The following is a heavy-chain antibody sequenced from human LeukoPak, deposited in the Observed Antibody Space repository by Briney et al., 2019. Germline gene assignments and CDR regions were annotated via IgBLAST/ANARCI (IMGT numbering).Heavy chain of an antibody. CDR2: TYYRSKWYY. Sequence: SQTLSLTCAISGDSASSNSVAWYWIRQSPSRGLEWLGRTYYRSKWYYDYAVSVKSRITIKPDTSQNQFSLQLNSVTPEDTAVYYCARATRGDTTKSFDLWGRGTLVTVSS. CDR3: ARATRGDTTKSFDL. V-gene: IGHV6-1*01. J-gene: IGHJ2*01. D-gene: IGHD5-18*01. CDR1: GDSASSNSVA.